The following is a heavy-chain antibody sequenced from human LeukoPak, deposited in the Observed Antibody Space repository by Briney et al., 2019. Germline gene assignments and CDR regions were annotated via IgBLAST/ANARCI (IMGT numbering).Heavy chain of an antibody. D-gene: IGHD6-19*01. J-gene: IGHJ4*02. Sequence: GGSLRLSCAASRSTFSNDWMSWVRQVPGKGLEWVANINKEGSEKNYVDSVKGRFTISRDNAKNSLYLQMNGLRAEDTAVYYCVRGGGSGWPYDYWGRGTLVTVSS. CDR1: RSTFSNDW. CDR2: INKEGSEK. CDR3: VRGGGSGWPYDY. V-gene: IGHV3-7*01.